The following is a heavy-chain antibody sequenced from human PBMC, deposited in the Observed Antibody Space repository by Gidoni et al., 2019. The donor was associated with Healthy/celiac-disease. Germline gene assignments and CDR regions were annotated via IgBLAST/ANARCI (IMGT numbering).Heavy chain of an antibody. CDR3: ARERTVTTFPRGFDP. V-gene: IGHV4-61*01. D-gene: IGHD4-17*01. J-gene: IGHJ5*02. CDR1: VGSVSSGSYY. CDR2: IYYSGST. Sequence: QVQLQESGPVLVKPSATLSLTCPVSVGSVSSGSYYWSWIRQPPGKGLEWIGYIYYSGSTNYNPSLKSRVTISVDTSKNQFSLKLSSVTAADTAVYYCARERTVTTFPRGFDPWGQGTLVTVSS.